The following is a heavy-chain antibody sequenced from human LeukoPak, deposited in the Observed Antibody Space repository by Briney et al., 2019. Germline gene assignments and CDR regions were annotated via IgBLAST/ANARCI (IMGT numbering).Heavy chain of an antibody. CDR1: GFTFSSYS. CDR3: ASGGDYYDSSGYYSKFDY. J-gene: IGHJ4*02. CDR2: ISSSSSYI. D-gene: IGHD3-22*01. V-gene: IGHV3-21*01. Sequence: GGSLRLSCAASGFTFSSYSMNWVRQAPGKGLEWVSSISSSSSYIYYADSVKGRFTISRDNAKNSLYLQMNSLRAEDTAVYYCASGGDYYDSSGYYSKFDYWGQGTLVTVSS.